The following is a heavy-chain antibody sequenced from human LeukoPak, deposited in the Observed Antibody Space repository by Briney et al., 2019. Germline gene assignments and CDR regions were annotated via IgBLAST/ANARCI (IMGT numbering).Heavy chain of an antibody. CDR3: GASPSPTGTERYY. J-gene: IGHJ4*02. CDR1: GYSFTNYW. CDR2: IYPGDSDT. V-gene: IGHV5-51*01. Sequence: GESLKISCKGSGYSFTNYWIAWVRQMPGKGLEWMGIIYPGDSDTRYSPSFQGQVTISVDKSISTVYLQWNSLKASDSAMYYCGASPSPTGTERYYWGQGTLVTVSS. D-gene: IGHD1-1*01.